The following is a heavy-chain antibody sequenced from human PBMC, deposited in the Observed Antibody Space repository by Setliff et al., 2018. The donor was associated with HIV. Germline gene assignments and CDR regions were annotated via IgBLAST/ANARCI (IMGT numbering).Heavy chain of an antibody. V-gene: IGHV3-7*01. Sequence: GESLRLSCAASGFTLGSDWMSWVRQAPGKGLEWVASIKEDGSEKYYVDSLKGRFTISRDSAKNSLYLQMDSLRAEDTAVYYCARLGAVAVRSAFDYWGQGTLVTVSS. CDR1: GFTLGSDW. J-gene: IGHJ4*02. CDR3: ARLGAVAVRSAFDY. D-gene: IGHD6-19*01. CDR2: IKEDGSEK.